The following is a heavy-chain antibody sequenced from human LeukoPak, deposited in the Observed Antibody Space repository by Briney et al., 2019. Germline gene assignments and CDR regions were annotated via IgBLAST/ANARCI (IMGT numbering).Heavy chain of an antibody. V-gene: IGHV3-23*01. D-gene: IGHD1-26*01. Sequence: PGGSLRLSCAASGFTFSSYGMSWVRQAPGKGLEWVSAISGSGGSTYYADSVKGRFTISRDNSKNTLYLQMNSLRAEDTAVYYCAKDRYSGSYSDYWGQGTLVTVSS. J-gene: IGHJ4*02. CDR3: AKDRYSGSYSDY. CDR1: GFTFSSYG. CDR2: ISGSGGST.